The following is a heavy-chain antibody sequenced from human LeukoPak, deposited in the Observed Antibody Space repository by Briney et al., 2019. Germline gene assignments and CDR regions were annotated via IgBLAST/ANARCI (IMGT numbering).Heavy chain of an antibody. J-gene: IGHJ6*02. CDR1: GYTFTSYD. CDR3: ARECSGGSCMYYYYGMDV. Sequence: ASVKVSCKASGYTFTSYDINWVRQATGQGLEWMGWMNPNSGNTGYAQKFQGRVTMTRNTSISTAYMELSSLRSEDTAVYYCARECSGGSCMYYYYGMDVRGQGTTVTVSS. CDR2: MNPNSGNT. V-gene: IGHV1-8*01. D-gene: IGHD2-15*01.